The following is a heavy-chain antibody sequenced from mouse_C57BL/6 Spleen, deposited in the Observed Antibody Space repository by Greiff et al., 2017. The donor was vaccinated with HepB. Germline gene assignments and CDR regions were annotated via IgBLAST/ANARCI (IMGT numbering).Heavy chain of an antibody. CDR3: ASDYYGYWYFDV. CDR1: GYTFTSYW. Sequence: QVQLQQSGAELAKPGASVKLSCKASGYTFTSYWMHWVKQRPGQGLEWIGYINPSSGYTKYNQKFKDKATLTADKSYSTAYMQLSSLTYEDSAVYYCASDYYGYWYFDVWGTGTTVTVSS. D-gene: IGHD1-1*01. CDR2: INPSSGYT. V-gene: IGHV1-7*01. J-gene: IGHJ1*03.